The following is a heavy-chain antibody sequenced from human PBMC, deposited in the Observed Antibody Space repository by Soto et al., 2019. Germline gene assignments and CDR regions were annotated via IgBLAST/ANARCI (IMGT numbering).Heavy chain of an antibody. D-gene: IGHD3-22*01. CDR2: ISAYNGNT. CDR1: GYTFTSYV. J-gene: IGHJ4*02. CDR3: ARTSYYNSGGYSSPFNY. V-gene: IGHV1-18*01. Sequence: ASVKVSFNASGYTFTSYVIILVRQAPGQGLEWMGWISAYNGNTNYAQKLQGRVTMTTDTSTSTAYMELRSLRSDDTAVYYCARTSYYNSGGYSSPFNYWGQETLVTVSS.